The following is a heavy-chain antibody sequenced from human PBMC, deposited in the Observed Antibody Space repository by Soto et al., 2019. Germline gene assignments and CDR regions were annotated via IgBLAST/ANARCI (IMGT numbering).Heavy chain of an antibody. CDR1: GFTFRSYV. CDR3: AKGQLPVGEGVSAFDE. CDR2: ITADGNNK. V-gene: IGHV3-30*18. D-gene: IGHD1-26*01. Sequence: PGGSLRLSCAASGFTFRSYVMHWVRQAPGKGLEWVAVITADGNNKYYADSGKGRFTISRDNSGNILYLQMNSLRGEDTAVYYCAKGQLPVGEGVSAFDEWGQGT. J-gene: IGHJ3*01.